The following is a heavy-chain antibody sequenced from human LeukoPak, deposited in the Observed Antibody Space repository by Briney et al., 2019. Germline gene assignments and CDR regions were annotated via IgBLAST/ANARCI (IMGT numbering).Heavy chain of an antibody. CDR2: ISGSDGRT. V-gene: IGHV3-23*01. D-gene: IGHD6-19*01. CDR1: GFTFSSYA. Sequence: PGGSLRLSCAASGFTFSSYAMSWVRQAPGKGLEWVSAISGSDGRTYYADSVKGRFTISRDNSKNTLYLQMSSLRAEDTAVYYCAKDRGSSVWPFFDSWGQGTLVTVSS. CDR3: AKDRGSSVWPFFDS. J-gene: IGHJ4*02.